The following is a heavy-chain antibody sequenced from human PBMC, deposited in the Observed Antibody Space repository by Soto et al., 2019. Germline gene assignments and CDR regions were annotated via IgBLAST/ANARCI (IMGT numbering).Heavy chain of an antibody. Sequence: KPGGSLRLSCAASGFTFSNAWMSWVRQAPGKGLEWVGRIKGEADGGTTDYAAPVKGRITISRDHSKDTLYLHMNSLKTEDTAVYYCTTGLSNGYYNFDYWGQGTPVTVSS. D-gene: IGHD3-22*01. CDR1: GFTFSNAW. CDR3: TTGLSNGYYNFDY. J-gene: IGHJ4*02. V-gene: IGHV3-15*01. CDR2: IKGEADGGTT.